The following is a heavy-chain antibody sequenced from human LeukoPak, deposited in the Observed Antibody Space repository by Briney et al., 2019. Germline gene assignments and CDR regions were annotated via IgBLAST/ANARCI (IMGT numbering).Heavy chain of an antibody. Sequence: PSETLSLTCTVSGGSIGTYYWNWIRQPAGKGLEWIGRIYATGSTNYNPSLKGRLTMSVDTSKNQFSLKLSSVTAADTAVYYCARVSGSYPDAFDIWGQGTMVTVSS. J-gene: IGHJ3*02. V-gene: IGHV4-4*07. CDR3: ARVSGSYPDAFDI. CDR1: GGSIGTYY. CDR2: IYATGST. D-gene: IGHD1-26*01.